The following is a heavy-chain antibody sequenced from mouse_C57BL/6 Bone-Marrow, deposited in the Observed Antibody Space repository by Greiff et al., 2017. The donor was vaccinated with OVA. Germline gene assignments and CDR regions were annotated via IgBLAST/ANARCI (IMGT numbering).Heavy chain of an antibody. V-gene: IGHV1-42*01. CDR1: GYSFTGYY. CDR2: INPSTGGT. CDR3: ARLLRTYWYFDV. Sequence: EVQRVESGPELVKPGASVKISCKASGYSFTGYYMNWVKQSPEKSLEWIGEINPSTGGTTYNQKFKAKATLTVDKSSSTAYMQLKSLTSEDSAVYYCARLLRTYWYFDVWGTGTTVTVSS. J-gene: IGHJ1*03. D-gene: IGHD1-1*01.